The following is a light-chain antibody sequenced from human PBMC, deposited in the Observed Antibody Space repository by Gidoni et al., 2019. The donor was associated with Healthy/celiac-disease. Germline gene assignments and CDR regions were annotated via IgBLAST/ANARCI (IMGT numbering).Light chain of an antibody. V-gene: IGKV1-39*01. J-gene: IGKJ2*01. CDR2: ASS. CDR1: QSISSY. CDR3: QQSYSTPPH. Sequence: DIQMTQSPSSLSASVGDRVTITCRASQSISSYVNWYQQKPGKAPKLLIYASSSLQSGVPSRFSGSGSGTDSTLTISRLQPEDSATYYCQQSYSTPPHFGQGTKLEIK.